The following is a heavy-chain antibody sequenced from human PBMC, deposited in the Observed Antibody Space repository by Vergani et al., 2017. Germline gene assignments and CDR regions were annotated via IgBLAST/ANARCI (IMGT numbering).Heavy chain of an antibody. D-gene: IGHD2-15*01. V-gene: IGHV3-48*02. CDR3: AILPLGDYDYYYGMDV. J-gene: IGHJ6*02. CDR2: ISSSSSTI. CDR1: GFTFSSYS. Sequence: EVQLVESGGGLVQPGGSLRLSCAASGFTFSSYSMNWVRQAPGKGLEWVSYISSSSSTIYYADSVKGRFTISRDNAKNSLYLQMNSLRDEDTAVYYCAILPLGDYDYYYGMDVWGQGTTVTVS.